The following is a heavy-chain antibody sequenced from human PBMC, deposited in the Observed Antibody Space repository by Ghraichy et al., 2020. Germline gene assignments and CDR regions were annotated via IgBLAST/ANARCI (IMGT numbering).Heavy chain of an antibody. J-gene: IGHJ6*02. V-gene: IGHV3-48*02. CDR3: GRGSTVVRFYYYDGMDV. CDR1: GFTFSGYN. Sequence: GGSRRLSCVGSGFTFSGYNMNWVRQSPGKGLEWIASISSSSRNLFYADSVKGRFTISRDNVQNSLYLQLNSLRDEDTAVYYCGRGSTVVRFYYYDGMDVWGQGTTVTVSS. D-gene: IGHD4-23*01. CDR2: ISSSSRNL.